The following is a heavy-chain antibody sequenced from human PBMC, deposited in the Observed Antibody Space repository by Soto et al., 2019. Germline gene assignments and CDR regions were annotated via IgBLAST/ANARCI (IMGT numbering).Heavy chain of an antibody. J-gene: IGHJ4*02. CDR2: ISSSSSYI. CDR1: GFTFSSYS. D-gene: IGHD1-26*01. Sequence: PGGSLRLSCAASGFTFSSYSMNWVRQAPGKGLEWVSSISSSSSYIYYADSVKGRFTISRDNAKNSLYLQMNSLRAEDTAVYYCARDGSGSFQHHFDYWGQGTLFTVSS. CDR3: ARDGSGSFQHHFDY. V-gene: IGHV3-21*01.